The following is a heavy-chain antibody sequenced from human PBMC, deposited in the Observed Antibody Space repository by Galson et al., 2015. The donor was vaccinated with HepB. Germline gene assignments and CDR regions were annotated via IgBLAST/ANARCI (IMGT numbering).Heavy chain of an antibody. CDR2: IYSSGTT. J-gene: IGHJ4*02. D-gene: IGHD3-10*01. CDR1: GGSISSGTYY. Sequence: LSLTCTVSGGSISSGTYYWNWIRQPAEKGLEWLGRIYSSGTTNYRPSLESRLAILVDTSKNQFSLRLNSVTASDTAVYYCARGGTGWLDGTGSRLYYWGQGILVTVSS. V-gene: IGHV4-61*02. CDR3: ARGGTGWLDGTGSRLYY.